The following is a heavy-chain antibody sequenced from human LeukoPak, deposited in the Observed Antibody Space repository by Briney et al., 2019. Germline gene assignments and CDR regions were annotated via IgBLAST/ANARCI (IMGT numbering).Heavy chain of an antibody. CDR2: MNPNSGNT. CDR3: ARKATWSSSLGFDY. CDR1: GYTFTSYD. J-gene: IGHJ4*02. Sequence: ASVKVSCKASGYTFTSYDINWVRQATGQGLEWMGWMNPNSGNTGYAQKFQGRVTITRNTSISTAYMELSSLRSEDTAVYYCARKATWSSSLGFDYWGQGTLVTVSS. D-gene: IGHD6-13*01. V-gene: IGHV1-8*03.